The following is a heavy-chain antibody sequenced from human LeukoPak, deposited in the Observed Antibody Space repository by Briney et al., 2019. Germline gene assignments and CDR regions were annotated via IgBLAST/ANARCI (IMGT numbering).Heavy chain of an antibody. J-gene: IGHJ3*02. CDR3: AIDRRAVAAFDI. Sequence: SQTLSLXCTVSAGSISSYYWSWVRQPPGKGLEWVGYIYYSGRTNYTPSLKSRVTISVDTSKNQFSLKLSSVTAADTAVYYCAIDRRAVAAFDIWGQGTMVTVSS. D-gene: IGHD6-19*01. CDR2: IYYSGRT. CDR1: AGSISSYY. V-gene: IGHV4-59*01.